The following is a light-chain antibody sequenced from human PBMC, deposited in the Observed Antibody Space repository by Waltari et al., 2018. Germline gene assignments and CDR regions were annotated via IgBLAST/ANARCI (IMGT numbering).Light chain of an antibody. J-gene: IGLJ3*02. V-gene: IGLV1-51*01. CDR3: GTWNIGLSLWV. CDR1: FPHLGNGH. Sequence: QSVLTQPPSVSAAPGQKVTISCPGSFPHLGNGHFPWYQQVPGAAPKLLIYDNDKRPSGTPDRFSASNSGTSATLGITGVQTGDEADYYCGTWNIGLSLWVFGGGTRLTVL. CDR2: DND.